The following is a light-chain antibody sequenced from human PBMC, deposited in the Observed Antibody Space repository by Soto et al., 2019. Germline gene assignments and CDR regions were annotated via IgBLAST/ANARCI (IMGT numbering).Light chain of an antibody. J-gene: IGLJ1*01. V-gene: IGLV1-47*01. CDR3: AAWDDSLSAYG. CDR2: RNN. CDR1: SSNIGSNF. Sequence: QSVLTQPPSASETPGQRVTISCSGSSSNIGSNFVYWFQQLPGAAPKLLIYRNNQRPSGVPDRFSGSKSGTSASLAISGLRSENEADYYCAAWDDSLSAYGFGTGTKVTV.